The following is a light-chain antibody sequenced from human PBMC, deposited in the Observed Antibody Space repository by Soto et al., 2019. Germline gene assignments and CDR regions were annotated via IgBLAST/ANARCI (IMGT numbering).Light chain of an antibody. Sequence: QSALTQAPSASGSPGQSVTISCTGTSSDVGAYKYVSWYQQYPGKAPKLMIYEVSKRPSGVPDRFSGSKSGNMASLTVSGLQAEDEADYYCTSYVGSDIWVFGGGTKVTVL. CDR1: SSDVGAYKY. V-gene: IGLV2-8*01. CDR2: EVS. CDR3: TSYVGSDIWV. J-gene: IGLJ3*02.